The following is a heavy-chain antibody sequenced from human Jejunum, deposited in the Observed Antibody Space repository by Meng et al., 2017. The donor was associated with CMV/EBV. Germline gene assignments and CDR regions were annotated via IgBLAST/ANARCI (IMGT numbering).Heavy chain of an antibody. Sequence: LSFSASGYHFRGVAMHWVRQTPGKGLDYVSGISSDGGRTFYGDSVKGRFTISRDNSKDTMFLQMGSLRIEDTAVYYCGRGRDYGDLWGQGTLVTVSS. J-gene: IGHJ5*02. D-gene: IGHD3-10*01. CDR2: ISSDGGRT. CDR1: GYHFRGVA. V-gene: IGHV3-64*02. CDR3: GRGRDYGDL.